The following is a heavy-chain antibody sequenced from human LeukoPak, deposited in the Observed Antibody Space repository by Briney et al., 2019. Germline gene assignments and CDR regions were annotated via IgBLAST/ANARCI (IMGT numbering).Heavy chain of an antibody. V-gene: IGHV1-69*13. Sequence: SVKVSCKASGGTFSSYAISWVRQAPGQGLEWMGGIIPIFGTANYAQKFQGRVTITADESTSTAYMELSSLRSEDTAAYYCARDHDILTGRNWFDPWGQGTLVTVSS. D-gene: IGHD3-9*01. J-gene: IGHJ5*02. CDR3: ARDHDILTGRNWFDP. CDR1: GGTFSSYA. CDR2: IIPIFGTA.